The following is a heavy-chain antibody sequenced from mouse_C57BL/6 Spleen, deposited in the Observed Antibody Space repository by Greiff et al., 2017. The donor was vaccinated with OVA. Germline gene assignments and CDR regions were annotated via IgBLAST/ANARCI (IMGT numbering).Heavy chain of an antibody. Sequence: ESGPGLVKPSQSLSLTCSVPGYSITSGYYWNWIRQFPGNKLEWMGYISYDGSNNYNPSLKNRISITRDTSKNQFFLKLNSVTTEDTATYYCARRGNYFDYWGQGTTLTVSS. J-gene: IGHJ2*01. CDR3: ARRGNYFDY. CDR2: ISYDGSN. V-gene: IGHV3-6*01. CDR1: GYSITSGYY.